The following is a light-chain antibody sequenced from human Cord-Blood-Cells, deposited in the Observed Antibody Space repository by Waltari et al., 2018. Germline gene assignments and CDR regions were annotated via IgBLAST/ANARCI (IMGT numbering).Light chain of an antibody. CDR1: SSYVGGYNY. CDR2: DVS. Sequence: QSALTQPASVSGSPGQSITISCAGTSSYVGGYNYIPWYQHHPGKAPKLMIYDVSNRPSGVSNRFSGSKSGNTASLTISGLQAEDEADYYCSSYTSSSTWVFGGGTKLTVL. CDR3: SSYTSSSTWV. J-gene: IGLJ3*02. V-gene: IGLV2-14*03.